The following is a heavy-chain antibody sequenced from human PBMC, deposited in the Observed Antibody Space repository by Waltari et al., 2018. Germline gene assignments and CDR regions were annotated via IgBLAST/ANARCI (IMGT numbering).Heavy chain of an antibody. D-gene: IGHD3-3*01. J-gene: IGHJ6*02. Sequence: GFTFSSYSMNWVRQAPGKGLEWVSSISSSSSYIYYADSVKGRFTISRDNAKNSLYLQMNSLRAEDTAVYYCARYYDFWSGYHYYGMDVWGQGTTVTVSS. CDR3: ARYYDFWSGYHYYGMDV. CDR1: GFTFSSYS. CDR2: ISSSSSYI. V-gene: IGHV3-21*01.